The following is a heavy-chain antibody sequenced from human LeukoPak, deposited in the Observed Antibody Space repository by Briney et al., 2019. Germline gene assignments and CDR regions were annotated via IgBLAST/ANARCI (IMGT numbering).Heavy chain of an antibody. V-gene: IGHV3-23*01. CDR1: GFTFRSYA. D-gene: IGHD3-10*01. J-gene: IGHJ4*02. CDR3: AKDTRGLKPYYFDH. CDR2: LSDSGYGT. Sequence: GGSLRLSCAASGFTFRSYAMNWVRQAPGKGLEWVSGLSDSGYGTYYADSVKGRFTISRDNSKNTPYLQMNSLRAEDTAVYYCAKDTRGLKPYYFDHWGQGIMVTVSS.